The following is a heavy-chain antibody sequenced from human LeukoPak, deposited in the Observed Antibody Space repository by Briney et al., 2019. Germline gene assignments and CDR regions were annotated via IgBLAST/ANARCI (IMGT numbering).Heavy chain of an antibody. CDR3: ARDEATMVRGHDY. J-gene: IGHJ4*02. Sequence: GGSLRLSCAAWGVTLRSYWVTGVREAPGKGGEGGGNIKQGGSENYYVDSVKGRFTISRANAKNSLYLQMNSLRAEDTAVYYCARDEATMVRGHDYWGQGTLVTVSS. CDR1: GVTLRSYW. V-gene: IGHV3-7*01. D-gene: IGHD3-10*01. CDR2: IKQGGSEN.